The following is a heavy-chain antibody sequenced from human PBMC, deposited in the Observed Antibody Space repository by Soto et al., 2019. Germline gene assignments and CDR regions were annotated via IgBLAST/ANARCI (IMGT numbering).Heavy chain of an antibody. CDR2: IWYDGSNK. V-gene: IGHV3-33*01. D-gene: IGHD2-21*02. Sequence: QVQLVESGGGVVQPGRSLRLSCAASGFTFSSYGIHWVRQAPGKGLEWVAVIWYDGSNKYYADSVKGRFTISRDNSKNTLYLQMNSLRAEDTAVYYCARAYCGGDCEFDYWGQGTLVTVSS. J-gene: IGHJ4*02. CDR3: ARAYCGGDCEFDY. CDR1: GFTFSSYG.